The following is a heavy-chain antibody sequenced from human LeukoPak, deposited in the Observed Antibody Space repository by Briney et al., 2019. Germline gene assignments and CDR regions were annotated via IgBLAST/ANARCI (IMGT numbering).Heavy chain of an antibody. D-gene: IGHD5-12*01. CDR3: ARGRYSGYDPPTDY. J-gene: IGHJ4*02. CDR2: IYYSGST. Sequence: SQTQSLTCTVSGGSLSSGAHYSSWIRQHPGKGLEWIGYIYYSGSTYYNPSLKSRVTISVDTSRNQFSLKLSSVTAADTAVYYCARGRYSGYDPPTDYWGQGTLVTVSS. CDR1: GGSLSSGAHY. V-gene: IGHV4-31*03.